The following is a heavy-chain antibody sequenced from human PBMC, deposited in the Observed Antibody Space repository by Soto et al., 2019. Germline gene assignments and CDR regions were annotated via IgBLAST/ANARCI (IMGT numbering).Heavy chain of an antibody. J-gene: IGHJ5*02. V-gene: IGHV3-21*01. CDR3: AREGMEDTAMVAVTTLSNWFDP. Sequence: GGSLRLSCAASGFTFSSYSMNWVRQAPGKGLEWVSSISSSSSYIYYADSVKGRFTISRDNAKNSLYLQMNSLRAEDTAVYYCAREGMEDTAMVAVTTLSNWFDPWGQGTLVTVSS. CDR2: ISSSSSYI. CDR1: GFTFSSYS. D-gene: IGHD5-18*01.